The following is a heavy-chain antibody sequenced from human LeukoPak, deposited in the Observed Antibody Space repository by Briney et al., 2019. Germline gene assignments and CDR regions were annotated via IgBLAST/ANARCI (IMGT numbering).Heavy chain of an antibody. J-gene: IGHJ4*02. Sequence: SQTLSLTCAVSGGSIGSGGYSWSWIRQPPGKGLEWIGYIYHSGSTYYNPSLNTRVTISLDRSKNQFSLELSSVTAADTAVYYCARGVEGFDYWGQGTLVTVSS. CDR3: ARGVEGFDY. CDR2: IYHSGST. V-gene: IGHV4-30-2*01. CDR1: GGSIGSGGYS.